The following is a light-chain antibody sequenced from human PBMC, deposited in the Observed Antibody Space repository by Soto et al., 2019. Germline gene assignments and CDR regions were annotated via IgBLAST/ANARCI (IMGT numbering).Light chain of an antibody. CDR3: QQYGSSPWT. CDR2: GAS. CDR1: QSVSNNY. Sequence: EIVLTQSPGTLSLSPGERATLSCRASQSVSNNYLAWYQQKPGQAPRRLIFGASIRATGIPDRFSGSGSGTDFTLTISRLEPEDFAVYYCQQYGSSPWTFGQGTKVDIK. V-gene: IGKV3-20*01. J-gene: IGKJ1*01.